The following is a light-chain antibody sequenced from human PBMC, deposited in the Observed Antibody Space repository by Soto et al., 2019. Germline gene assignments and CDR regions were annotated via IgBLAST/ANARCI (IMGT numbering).Light chain of an antibody. CDR2: DVS. J-gene: IGLJ1*01. V-gene: IGLV2-14*01. CDR1: SSVVGGYNY. CDR3: SSYTSSSSYV. Sequence: SVLTQPASLSGSPRQSITISCTGTSSVVGGYNYVSWYQQHPGKAPKLMIYDVSNRPSGVSNRFSGSKSGNTASLTISGLQAEDEADYYCSSYTSSSSYVFGTGTKVTVL.